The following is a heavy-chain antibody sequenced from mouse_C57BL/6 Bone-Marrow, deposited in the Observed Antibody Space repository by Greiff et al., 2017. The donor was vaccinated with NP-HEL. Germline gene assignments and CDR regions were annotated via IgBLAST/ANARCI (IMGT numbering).Heavy chain of an antibody. CDR1: GYTFTSSW. J-gene: IGHJ2*01. CDR3: ARLGYGSSFLGY. D-gene: IGHD1-1*01. V-gene: IGHV1-52*01. Sequence: QVQLQQPGAELVRPGSSVKLSCKASGYTFTSSWMHWVKQRPIPGLEWIGNIAPSDSETHYNQKFKDKATLTVDKSSSTAYMRLSSRTSEDSAVYYCARLGYGSSFLGYWGQGTTLTVSS. CDR2: IAPSDSET.